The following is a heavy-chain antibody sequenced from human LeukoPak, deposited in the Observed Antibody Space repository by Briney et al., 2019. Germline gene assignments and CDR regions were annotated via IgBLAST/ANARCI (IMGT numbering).Heavy chain of an antibody. Sequence: ASVKVSCKTSGGTFSTYTFGWVRQAPGLGLEWMGWINTNSGGTNYAQKFQGRVTMTRDTSINTAYMELSRLRSDDTAVYYCARGVPPPVIVVVPAAMVGDWFDPWGQGTLVTVSS. J-gene: IGHJ5*02. CDR2: INTNSGGT. CDR3: ARGVPPPVIVVVPAAMVGDWFDP. V-gene: IGHV1-2*02. D-gene: IGHD2-2*01. CDR1: GGTFSTYT.